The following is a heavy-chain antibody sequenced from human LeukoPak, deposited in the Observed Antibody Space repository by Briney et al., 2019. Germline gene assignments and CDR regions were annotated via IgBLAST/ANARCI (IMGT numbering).Heavy chain of an antibody. Sequence: SETLSLTCTVSGGSISSYYWTWIRQPPGKGLEWIGYIHFSGSTNYNPSLKSRVTISVDTSKNQFSRNLSSVTAADTAVYYCARDLRYSDYDLGDRFDYWGQGTLVTVSS. D-gene: IGHD5-12*01. CDR3: ARDLRYSDYDLGDRFDY. CDR1: GGSISSYY. J-gene: IGHJ4*02. V-gene: IGHV4-59*01. CDR2: IHFSGST.